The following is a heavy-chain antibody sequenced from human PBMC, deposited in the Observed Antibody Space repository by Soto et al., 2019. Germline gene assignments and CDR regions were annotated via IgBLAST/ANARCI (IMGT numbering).Heavy chain of an antibody. D-gene: IGHD6-6*01. CDR3: RGVVTIAARPRDY. J-gene: IGHJ4*02. Sequence: QVQLVESGGGVVQPGRSLRLSCAASGFTFSSYAMHWVRQAPGKGLEWVAVISYDGSNKYYADSVKGRFTISRDNSKNTLYLQMNSLRAEDTAVYYCRGVVTIAARPRDYWGQGTLVTVSS. V-gene: IGHV3-30-3*01. CDR2: ISYDGSNK. CDR1: GFTFSSYA.